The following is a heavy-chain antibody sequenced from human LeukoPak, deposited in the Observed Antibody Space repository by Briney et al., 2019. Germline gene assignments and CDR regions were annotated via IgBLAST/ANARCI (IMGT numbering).Heavy chain of an antibody. J-gene: IGHJ4*02. V-gene: IGHV3-9*03. CDR2: IRWNSGSI. CDR3: ARVGRPGYCSGGSCYLFDY. D-gene: IGHD2-15*01. CDR1: GFTFDDYA. Sequence: GGCMRLSCAVSGFTFDDYAMHWVRQAPGKGLEWVSGIRWNSGSIGYADSVKGRFTISRDNAKNSLYLQMNSLRAEDMALYYCARVGRPGYCSGGSCYLFDYWGQGTLVTVSS.